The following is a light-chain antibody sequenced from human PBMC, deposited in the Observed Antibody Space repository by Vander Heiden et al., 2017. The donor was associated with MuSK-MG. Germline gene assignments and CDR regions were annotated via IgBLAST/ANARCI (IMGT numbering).Light chain of an antibody. CDR3: QQRSNWPGT. Sequence: ENVLTQSPDTLSLSPGEKATLSCRASQSVSSSLAWYQQKPGQAPRLLIYDASNRATGMAARFSGSGSGTDFTLTISSLEPEDFAVYYCQQRSNWPGTFGQGTKVEIK. V-gene: IGKV3-11*01. CDR2: DAS. J-gene: IGKJ1*01. CDR1: QSVSSS.